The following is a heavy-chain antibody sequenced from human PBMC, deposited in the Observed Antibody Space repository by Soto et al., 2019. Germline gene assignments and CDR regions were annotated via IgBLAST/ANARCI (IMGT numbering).Heavy chain of an antibody. V-gene: IGHV1-69*06. CDR2: IIPIVGTA. J-gene: IGHJ6*02. D-gene: IGHD5-18*01. CDR3: AREGVGETAMGNYYYYGMDV. CDR1: GGTFSSYA. Sequence: QVQLVQSGAEVKKPGSSVKVSCKASGGTFSSYAISWVRQAPGQGLEWMGGIIPIVGTANYAQKFQGRVTITADKSTSTAHMERSSMRSEDTAVYYCAREGVGETAMGNYYYYGMDVWGQGSTVTVSS.